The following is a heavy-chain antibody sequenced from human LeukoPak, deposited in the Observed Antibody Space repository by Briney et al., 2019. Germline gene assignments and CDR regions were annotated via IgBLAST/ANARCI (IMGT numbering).Heavy chain of an antibody. CDR1: GGSIRSYY. CDR2: IYYSGST. V-gene: IGHV4-59*01. CDR3: ARTGSTVTMLYPFDH. J-gene: IGHJ4*02. Sequence: PSETLSLTYTVSGGSIRSYYWSWIRQPPGKGLEWIGYIYYSGSTNYNPSLKSRVSISVDTSKNQFSLKLSSVTAADTAVYYCARTGSTVTMLYPFDHWGQGTLVTVSS. D-gene: IGHD4-17*01.